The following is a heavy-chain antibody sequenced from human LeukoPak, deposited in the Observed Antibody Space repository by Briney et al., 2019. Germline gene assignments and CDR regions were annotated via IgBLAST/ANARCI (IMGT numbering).Heavy chain of an antibody. CDR1: GFTFSNYA. Sequence: GGSLRLSCAASGFTFSNYAMSWVRQAPGKGLEWISSISTSGGTTYYAHSVRGRFTMYRDNSKNTVYLQMSSLRAEDTAIYYCAKDINSDYVRYFRHWGQGTLVTVSS. V-gene: IGHV3-23*01. CDR2: ISTSGGTT. CDR3: AKDINSDYVRYFRH. D-gene: IGHD4-11*01. J-gene: IGHJ1*01.